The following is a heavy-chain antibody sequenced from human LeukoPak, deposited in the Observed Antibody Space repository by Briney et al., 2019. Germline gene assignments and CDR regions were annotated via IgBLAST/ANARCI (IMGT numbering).Heavy chain of an antibody. D-gene: IGHD1-26*01. CDR1: GFTFSSYV. CDR3: VKEVGRSGAFDI. V-gene: IGHV3-64D*09. CDR2: ITSGGTT. Sequence: GGSLRLSCSASGFTFSSYVMHWVRQAPGKGLEYVTSITSGGTTCYADSVRGRFTISRDNSKNTLYLQMSSLRAEDTAVYYCVKEVGRSGAFDIWGQGTMVIVSS. J-gene: IGHJ3*02.